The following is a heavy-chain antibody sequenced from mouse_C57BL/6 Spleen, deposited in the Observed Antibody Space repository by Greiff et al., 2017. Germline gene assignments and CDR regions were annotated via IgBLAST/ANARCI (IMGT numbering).Heavy chain of an antibody. CDR2: INPSTGGT. CDR3: ARGLYGFDY. V-gene: IGHV1-42*01. J-gene: IGHJ2*01. CDR1: GYSFTGYY. Sequence: EVQLQESGPELVKPGASVKISCKASGYSFTGYYMNWVKQSPEKSLEWIGEINPSTGGTTYNQKFKAKATLTVDKSSSTAYMQFKSLTSEDSAVYYCARGLYGFDYWGQGTTLTVSS. D-gene: IGHD1-1*01.